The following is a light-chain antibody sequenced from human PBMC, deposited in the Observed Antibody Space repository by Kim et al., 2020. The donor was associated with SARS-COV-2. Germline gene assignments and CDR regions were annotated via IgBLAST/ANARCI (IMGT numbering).Light chain of an antibody. CDR3: HQYVSSLWT. V-gene: IGKV3-20*01. CDR2: GAS. CDR1: QSVRNSY. J-gene: IGKJ1*01. Sequence: PGERATLSCRASQSVRNSYLTWYQQKPGQAPRLLIYGASSRATGIPERFSGSGSGTDFTLTISRLEPEDSAVYYCHQYVSSLWTFGQGTKVDI.